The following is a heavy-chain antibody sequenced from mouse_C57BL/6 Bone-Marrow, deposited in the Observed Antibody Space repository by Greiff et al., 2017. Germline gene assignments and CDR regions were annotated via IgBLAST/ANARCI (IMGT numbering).Heavy chain of an antibody. Sequence: QVQLQQSGAELVRPGSSVKVSCKASGYAFTNYLIEWVKQRPGQGLEWIGVINPGSGGTNYNEKFKGKATLTADKSSSTAYMQLSSLTSEDSAVYVCARSGGYCGSSWGFAYWGQGTLVTVSA. V-gene: IGHV1-54*01. J-gene: IGHJ3*01. CDR3: ARSGGYCGSSWGFAY. D-gene: IGHD1-1*01. CDR1: GYAFTNYL. CDR2: INPGSGGT.